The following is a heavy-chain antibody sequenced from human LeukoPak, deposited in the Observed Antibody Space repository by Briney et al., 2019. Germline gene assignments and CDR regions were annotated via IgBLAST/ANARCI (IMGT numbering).Heavy chain of an antibody. J-gene: IGHJ4*02. CDR3: VRDLGGRPGH. D-gene: IGHD1-26*01. CDR2: INEDGSTT. CDR1: GFTFSSNW. V-gene: IGHV3-74*01. Sequence: GGSLRLSCAASGFTFSSNWMHWVRQAPGKGLVWVSRINEDGSTTNYADSVKGRSTIFRDNAKNTLYLQMNSLRAEDTAVYYCVRDLGGRPGHWGQGTLVTASS.